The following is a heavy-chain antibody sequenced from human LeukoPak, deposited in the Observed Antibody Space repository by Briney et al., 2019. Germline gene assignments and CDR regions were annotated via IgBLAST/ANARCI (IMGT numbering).Heavy chain of an antibody. CDR3: ARVTYSSGWYGDLNWFDP. D-gene: IGHD6-19*01. Sequence: PGGSLRLSCAASEFTVSSNYMSWVRQAPGKGLEWVSVIFSGGSTYYADSVKGRFTISRDNSKNTLYLQMNSLRAEDTAVYYCARVTYSSGWYGDLNWFDPWGQGTLVTVSS. CDR2: IFSGGST. V-gene: IGHV3-53*01. J-gene: IGHJ5*02. CDR1: EFTVSSNY.